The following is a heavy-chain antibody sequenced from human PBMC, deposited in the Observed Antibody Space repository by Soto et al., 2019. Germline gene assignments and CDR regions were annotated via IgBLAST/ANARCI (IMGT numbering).Heavy chain of an antibody. CDR1: SDSSSSYY. Sequence: PSETLSLTCTVSSDSSSSYYWNWIRQPPGRGLEWIGYIFYSGTTNYSPSLKSRVTMSVDRSRNQISLKLSSVTAADTAVYYCARMGDYGSLDYWGHATLVTVP. CDR2: IFYSGTT. V-gene: IGHV4-59*01. J-gene: IGHJ4*01. CDR3: ARMGDYGSLDY. D-gene: IGHD4-17*01.